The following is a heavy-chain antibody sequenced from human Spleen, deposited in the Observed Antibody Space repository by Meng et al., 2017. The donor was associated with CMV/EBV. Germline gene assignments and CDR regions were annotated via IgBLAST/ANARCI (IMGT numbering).Heavy chain of an antibody. V-gene: IGHV3-23*01. CDR2: ISGSGGST. CDR1: GFTFSSYA. CDR3: ARAPPGDYGGNPDY. Sequence: GESLKISCAASGFTFSSYAMSWVRQAPGKGLEWVSAISGSGGSTYYADSVKGRFTISRDNSKNTLYLQMNSLRAEDTAVYYCARAPPGDYGGNPDYWGQGTLVTVSS. J-gene: IGHJ4*02. D-gene: IGHD4-23*01.